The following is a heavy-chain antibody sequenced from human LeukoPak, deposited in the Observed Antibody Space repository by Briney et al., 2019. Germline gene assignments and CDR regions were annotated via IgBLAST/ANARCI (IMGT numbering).Heavy chain of an antibody. CDR1: GNSFNTYW. V-gene: IGHV5-51*01. J-gene: IGHJ4*02. CDR2: IYPDDSDT. Sequence: GESLKISCKGSGNSFNTYWIGWVRQMPGKGLEWMGIIYPDDSDTRYSPSFQGQVTISADKSISTAYLQWSSLKASDTAMYYCARTYYYDSSGYYYPFDYWGQGTLVTVSS. D-gene: IGHD3-22*01. CDR3: ARTYYYDSSGYYYPFDY.